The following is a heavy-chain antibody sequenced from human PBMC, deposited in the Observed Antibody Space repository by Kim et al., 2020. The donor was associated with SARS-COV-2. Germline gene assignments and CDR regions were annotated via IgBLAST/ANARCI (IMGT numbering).Heavy chain of an antibody. CDR2: ISYDGSNK. Sequence: GGSLRLSCAASGFTFSSYGMHWVRQAPGKGLEWVAVISYDGSNKYYADSVKGRFTISRDNSKNTLYLQMNSLRAEDTAVYYCANIKDIVVVPAAIAGDY. CDR1: GFTFSSYG. CDR3: ANIKDIVVVPAAIAGDY. D-gene: IGHD2-2*01. V-gene: IGHV3-30*18. J-gene: IGHJ4*01.